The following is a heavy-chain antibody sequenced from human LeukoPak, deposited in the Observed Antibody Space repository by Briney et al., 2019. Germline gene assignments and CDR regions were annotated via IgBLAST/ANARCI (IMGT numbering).Heavy chain of an antibody. J-gene: IGHJ4*02. Sequence: PSETLSLPCTVSGYSISSGYYWGWIRQPPGKGLEWIGSIYHSGSTYYNPSLKSRVTISVDTSKNQFSLKLSSVTGADTAVYYFARLSRRYQLPIEYGAQGTLVTVFS. CDR2: IYHSGST. D-gene: IGHD2-2*01. V-gene: IGHV4-38-2*02. CDR1: GYSISSGYY. CDR3: ARLSRRYQLPIEY.